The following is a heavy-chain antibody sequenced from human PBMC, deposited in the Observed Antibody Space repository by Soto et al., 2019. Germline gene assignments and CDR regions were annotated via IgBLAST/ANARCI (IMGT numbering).Heavy chain of an antibody. D-gene: IGHD1-26*01. CDR1: GGSISSSSYY. V-gene: IGHV4-39*01. CDR3: ARHLGPLGAAKMDV. J-gene: IGHJ6*02. CDR2: IYYSGST. Sequence: QLQLQESGPGLVKPSETLSLTCTVSGGSISSSSYYWGWIRQPPGKGLEWIGSIYYSGSTYYNPSLKSRVTISVDTSKNQFSLKLSSVTAADTAVYYCARHLGPLGAAKMDVWGQGTTVTVSS.